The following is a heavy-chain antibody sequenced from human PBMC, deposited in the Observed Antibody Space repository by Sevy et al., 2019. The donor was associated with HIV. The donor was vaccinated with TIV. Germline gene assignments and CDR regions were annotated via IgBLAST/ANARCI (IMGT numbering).Heavy chain of an antibody. Sequence: GGSLRLSCSASGFTLSSYVMHWVRQAPGKGLEYVSAISSDGGSTYYAVSVKGRFTISRDNSKNTLYLQMSSLRAEDTAVYYCVKSLPTVTRFDYWGQGTLVTVSS. J-gene: IGHJ4*02. CDR2: ISSDGGST. CDR1: GFTLSSYV. CDR3: VKSLPTVTRFDY. D-gene: IGHD4-17*01. V-gene: IGHV3-64D*06.